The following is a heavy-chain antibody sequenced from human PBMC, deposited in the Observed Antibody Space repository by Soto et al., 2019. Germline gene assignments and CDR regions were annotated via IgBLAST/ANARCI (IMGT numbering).Heavy chain of an antibody. CDR2: IYYSGST. CDR1: GGSISSYY. V-gene: IGHV4-59*01. Sequence: SETLSLTCTLSGGSISSYYWSWIRQPPGKGLEWIGYIYYSGSTNYNPSLKSRVTISVDTSKNQFSLKLSSVTAADTAVYYCARGFRNYFYYYYGMDVWGQGTTVTVSS. D-gene: IGHD1-7*01. J-gene: IGHJ6*02. CDR3: ARGFRNYFYYYYGMDV.